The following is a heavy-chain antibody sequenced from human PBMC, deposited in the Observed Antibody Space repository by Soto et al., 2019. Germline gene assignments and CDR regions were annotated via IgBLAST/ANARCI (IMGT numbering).Heavy chain of an antibody. V-gene: IGHV4-59*01. CDR1: GGSISSYY. J-gene: IGHJ5*02. CDR2: IYYSGST. CDR3: ARAARPFFSSIAETHPPSWLAP. D-gene: IGHD6-6*01. Sequence: SETLSLTCTVSGGSISSYYWSWIRQPPGKGLEWIGYIYYSGSTNYNPSLKSRVTISVDTSKNQFSLKLSSVTAADTAVYYCARAARPFFSSIAETHPPSWLAPWGQGTLVTVSS.